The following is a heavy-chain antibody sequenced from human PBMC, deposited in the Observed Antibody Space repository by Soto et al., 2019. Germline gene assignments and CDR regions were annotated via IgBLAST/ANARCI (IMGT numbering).Heavy chain of an antibody. V-gene: IGHV3-23*01. CDR1: GFTFSSYA. J-gene: IGHJ4*02. CDR2: ISGSGGST. Sequence: HPGGSLRLSCAASGFTFSSYAMSWVRQAPGKGLEWVSAISGSGGSTYYADSVKGRFTISRDNSKNTLYLQMSSLRAEDTAVYYCAKIYDYGDYASDLFDYWGQGTLVTVSS. CDR3: AKIYDYGDYASDLFDY. D-gene: IGHD4-17*01.